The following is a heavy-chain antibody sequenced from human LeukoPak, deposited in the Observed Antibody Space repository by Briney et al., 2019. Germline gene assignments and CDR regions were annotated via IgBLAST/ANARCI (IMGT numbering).Heavy chain of an antibody. CDR2: IIPIFGTA. D-gene: IGHD1-14*01. Sequence: ASVKVSCKASGGTFSSYAISWVRQAPGQGLGWMGGIIPIFGTANYAQKFQGRVTITADESTSTAYMELSSLRSEDTAVYYCAREVYGAHDYWGQGTLVTVSS. CDR1: GGTFSSYA. V-gene: IGHV1-69*13. J-gene: IGHJ4*02. CDR3: AREVYGAHDY.